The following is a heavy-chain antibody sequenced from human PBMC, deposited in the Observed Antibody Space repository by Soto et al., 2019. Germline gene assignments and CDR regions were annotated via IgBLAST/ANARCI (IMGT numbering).Heavy chain of an antibody. CDR3: ARGQRFSDWFDP. J-gene: IGHJ5*02. Sequence: KSSETLSLTCTISGGAIGSHYWTWIRQPAGKGLEWIGRIYSSGSTQYNPSLQSRVTMSLDTSKNQFSLRLESVTAADTAVYYCARGQRFSDWFDPWGQGXLVTVYS. CDR2: IYSSGST. CDR1: GGAIGSHY. V-gene: IGHV4-4*07. D-gene: IGHD3-3*01.